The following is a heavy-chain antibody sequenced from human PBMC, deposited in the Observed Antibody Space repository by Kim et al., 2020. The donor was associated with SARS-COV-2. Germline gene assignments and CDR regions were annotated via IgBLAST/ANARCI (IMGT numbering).Heavy chain of an antibody. Sequence: NPSPKRPVTISINTSKNRFALELSSVTAADTAVYYCARGYGSGSPYGMDVWGQGTTVTVSS. J-gene: IGHJ6*02. V-gene: IGHV4-31*01. CDR3: ARGYGSGSPYGMDV. D-gene: IGHD3-10*01.